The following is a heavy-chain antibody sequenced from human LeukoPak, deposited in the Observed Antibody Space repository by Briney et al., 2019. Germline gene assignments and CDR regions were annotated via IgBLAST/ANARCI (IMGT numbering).Heavy chain of an antibody. J-gene: IGHJ3*02. CDR3: ARGDGDYGIDI. Sequence: SETLSLXCTVSGGSNSSYYWSWIRQPPGKGLEWIGYIHYSGSTNCNPSLKSRLIISIDSSKNQFSLKLSSVTAADTALYYCARGDGDYGIDIWGQGTMVTVSS. D-gene: IGHD4-17*01. CDR2: IHYSGST. V-gene: IGHV4-59*01. CDR1: GGSNSSYY.